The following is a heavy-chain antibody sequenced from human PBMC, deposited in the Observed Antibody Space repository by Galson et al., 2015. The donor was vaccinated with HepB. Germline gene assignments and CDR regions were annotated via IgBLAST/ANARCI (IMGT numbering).Heavy chain of an antibody. V-gene: IGHV3-30*18. D-gene: IGHD2-2*02. Sequence: SLRLSCAASGFTFSGYGMHWVRQAPGKGLEWVAVISYDERNIFYADSVKGRFTISRDNSKNTLFLQMNSLRAEDTAVFYCAKDRGYCTDTSCYMYYYMDVWGKGTTVTVSS. CDR3: AKDRGYCTDTSCYMYYYMDV. CDR1: GFTFSGYG. J-gene: IGHJ6*03. CDR2: ISYDERNI.